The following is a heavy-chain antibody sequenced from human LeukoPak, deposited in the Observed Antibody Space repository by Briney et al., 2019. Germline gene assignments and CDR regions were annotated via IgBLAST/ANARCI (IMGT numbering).Heavy chain of an antibody. CDR3: ARMTTDAFDI. V-gene: IGHV4-39*07. Sequence: SETLSLTCTVSGGSISSSSYYWGWIRQPPGKGLEWIGSIYYSGSTYYNPSLKSRVTISVDTSKNQFSLKLSSVTAADTAVYYCARMTTDAFDIWGQGTMVTVSS. J-gene: IGHJ3*02. D-gene: IGHD4-17*01. CDR1: GGSISSSSYY. CDR2: IYYSGST.